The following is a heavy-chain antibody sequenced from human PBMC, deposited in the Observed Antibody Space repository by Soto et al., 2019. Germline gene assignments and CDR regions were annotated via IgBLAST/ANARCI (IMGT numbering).Heavy chain of an antibody. CDR2: INQNGSES. CDR3: AADLLDF. Sequence: EVELVESGGGLVQPGGSLRLSCAATGFMFSSYWMTWVRQAPGQGLEWVANINQNGSESYYVDSVEGRFIISKDNAKNSVFLQMENLRVEDTAMYYCAADLLDFWGQGTLVSVSS. J-gene: IGHJ4*02. V-gene: IGHV3-7*05. CDR1: GFMFSSYW.